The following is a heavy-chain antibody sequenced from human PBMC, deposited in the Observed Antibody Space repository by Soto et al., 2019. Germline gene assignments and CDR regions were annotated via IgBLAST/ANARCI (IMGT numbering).Heavy chain of an antibody. V-gene: IGHV3-30*18. CDR2: VSHDGRNT. CDR1: GFTFRDYA. D-gene: IGHD6-19*01. CDR3: AKGRRQWLVTSDFNY. Sequence: VQLVESGGCVVQPGRSLRLSCAASGFTFRDYAMHWVRQAPGKGLEWVAVVSHDGRNTHYADSVKGRFTISRDSSKNSVSLEMTSLRAEDTAVYYCAKGRRQWLVTSDFNYWGQGALVTVSS. J-gene: IGHJ4*02.